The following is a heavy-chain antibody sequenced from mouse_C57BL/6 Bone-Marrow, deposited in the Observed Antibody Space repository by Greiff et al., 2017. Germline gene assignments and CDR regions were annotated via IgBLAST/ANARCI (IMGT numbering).Heavy chain of an antibody. CDR3: AREDGSSSYYAMDY. D-gene: IGHD1-1*01. CDR2: IDPSDSYT. V-gene: IGHV1-50*01. J-gene: IGHJ4*01. Sequence: VQLQQPGAELVKPGASVKLSCKASGYTFTSYWMQWVKQRPGQGLEWIGEIDPSDSYTNYNQKFKGKATLTVDTSSSTAYMQLGSRTSEDYAVYYCAREDGSSSYYAMDYWGQGTSVTVSS. CDR1: GYTFTSYW.